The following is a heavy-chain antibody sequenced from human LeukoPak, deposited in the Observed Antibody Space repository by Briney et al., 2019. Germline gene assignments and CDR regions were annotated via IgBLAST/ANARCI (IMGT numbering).Heavy chain of an antibody. J-gene: IGHJ4*02. CDR2: ISSSGSYI. CDR3: AREIGLVAADF. V-gene: IGHV3-21*01. Sequence: GGSLRLSCAASGFTFSNYGMHWVRQVPGKGLEWVSSISSSGSYIYYADSLKGRFTISRDNAKNSLYLQMNSLRAEDTAVYYCAREIGLVAADFWGQGTLVTVSS. D-gene: IGHD5-12*01. CDR1: GFTFSNYG.